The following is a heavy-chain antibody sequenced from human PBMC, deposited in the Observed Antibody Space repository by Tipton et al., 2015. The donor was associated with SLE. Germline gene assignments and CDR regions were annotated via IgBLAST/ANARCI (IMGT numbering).Heavy chain of an antibody. V-gene: IGHV4-59*01. CDR3: ARDMVRGCLDY. D-gene: IGHD3-10*01. CDR2: IYYSGST. CDR1: GGSISSYY. Sequence: TLSLTCTVSGGSISSYYWSWIRQPPGKGLEWIGYIYYSGSTNYNPSLKNRVTISVDTSKNQFSLKLSSVTAADTAVYYCARDMVRGCLDYWGQGTMVTVSS. J-gene: IGHJ4*02.